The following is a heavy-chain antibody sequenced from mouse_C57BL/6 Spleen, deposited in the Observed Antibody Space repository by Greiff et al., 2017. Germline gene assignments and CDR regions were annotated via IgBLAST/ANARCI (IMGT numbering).Heavy chain of an antibody. V-gene: IGHV1-53*01. CDR3: ARSGGGNYEKGFDY. CDR2: INPSNGGT. Sequence: QVQLQQSGTELVKPGASVKLSCKASGYTFTSYWMHWVKQRPGQGLEWIGNINPSNGGTNYNEKFKSKATLTVAKSSSPAYMQLSSLTSEDSAVYYCARSGGGNYEKGFDYWGQGTTLTVSS. D-gene: IGHD2-1*01. J-gene: IGHJ2*01. CDR1: GYTFTSYW.